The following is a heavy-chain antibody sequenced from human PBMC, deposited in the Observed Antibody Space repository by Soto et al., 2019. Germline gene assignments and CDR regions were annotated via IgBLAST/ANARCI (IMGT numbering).Heavy chain of an antibody. CDR3: ARANYYGSPGDFDY. V-gene: IGHV3-48*01. D-gene: IGHD3-10*01. CDR2: ISSSSSTI. CDR1: GFTFSSYS. J-gene: IGHJ4*02. Sequence: EVQLVESGGGLVQPGGSLRLSCAASGFTFSSYSMNWVRQAPGKGLEWVSYISSSSSTIYYADSVKGRFTISRDNAKNSLYLQMNSLXAXXXAVYYCARANYYGSPGDFDYWGQGTLVTVSS.